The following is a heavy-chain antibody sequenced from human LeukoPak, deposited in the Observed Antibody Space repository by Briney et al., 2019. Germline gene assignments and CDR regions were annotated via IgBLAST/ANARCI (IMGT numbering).Heavy chain of an antibody. D-gene: IGHD6-13*01. CDR1: GGSTSRYY. V-gene: IGHV4-59*08. Sequence: PSEALSLTCTVSGGSTSRYYWSWIRQPPGKRLEWLGYINQSGSTTYNPSLKGRLTMSVDTSKNQISLNLISLTAADTAVYYCARLPGIAAVWGQGTLVTVSS. CDR2: INQSGST. CDR3: ARLPGIAAV. J-gene: IGHJ4*02.